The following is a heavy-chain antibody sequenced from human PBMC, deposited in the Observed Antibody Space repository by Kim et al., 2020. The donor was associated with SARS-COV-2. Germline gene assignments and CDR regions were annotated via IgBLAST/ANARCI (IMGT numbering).Heavy chain of an antibody. Sequence: SETLSLTCTVSGGSISSSSYYWGWIRQPPGKGLEWIGSIYYSGSTYYNPSLKSRVTISVDTSKNQFSLKLSSVTAADTAVYYCASEDVAGTMSYYYGMDVWGQGTTVTVSS. J-gene: IGHJ6*02. CDR1: GGSISSSSYY. CDR3: ASEDVAGTMSYYYGMDV. CDR2: IYYSGST. D-gene: IGHD6-19*01. V-gene: IGHV4-39*07.